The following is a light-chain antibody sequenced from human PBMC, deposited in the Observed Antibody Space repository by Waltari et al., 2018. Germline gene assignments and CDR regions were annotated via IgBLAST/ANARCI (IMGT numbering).Light chain of an antibody. J-gene: IGLJ2*01. CDR3: AAWDDSLNGLV. V-gene: IGLV1-44*01. Sequence: QSVLTQPPSASGTPGQRVPISCSGSSSNIGRESVHWYQNPPGTAPKVLIYSNNQRPSGVPVRFSGSKSGTSASLAISGLQSEDEADYYCAAWDDSLNGLVFGGGTKLTVL. CDR1: SSNIGRES. CDR2: SNN.